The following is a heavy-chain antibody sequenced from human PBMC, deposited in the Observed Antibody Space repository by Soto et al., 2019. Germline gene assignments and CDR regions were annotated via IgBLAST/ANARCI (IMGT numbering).Heavy chain of an antibody. CDR2: INHSGST. V-gene: IGHV4-34*01. Sequence: SETLSLTSAGYGGSFRGYYWSWIRQPPGKGLEWIGEINHSGSTNYNPSLKSRVTISVDTSKNQFSLKLSSVTAADTAVYYCARGLLTRRIAARYYGMDVWGQGTVVTVSS. D-gene: IGHD6-6*01. J-gene: IGHJ6*02. CDR1: GGSFRGYY. CDR3: ARGLLTRRIAARYYGMDV.